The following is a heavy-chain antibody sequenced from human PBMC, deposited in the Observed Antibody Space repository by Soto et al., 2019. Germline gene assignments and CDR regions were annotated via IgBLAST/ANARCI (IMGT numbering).Heavy chain of an antibody. V-gene: IGHV4-34*01. J-gene: IGHJ4*02. CDR3: VPLLRPGY. CDR1: GGSFSGYY. D-gene: IGHD5-12*01. Sequence: SETLSLTCAVYGGSFSGYYWSWIRQPPGKVLEWIGEINHSGSTNYNPSLKSRVTISVDTSKNQFSLKLSSVTAADTAVYYCVPLLRPGYWGQGTLVNVSS. CDR2: INHSGST.